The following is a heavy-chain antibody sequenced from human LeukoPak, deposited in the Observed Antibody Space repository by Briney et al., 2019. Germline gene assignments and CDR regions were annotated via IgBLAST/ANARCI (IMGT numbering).Heavy chain of an antibody. Sequence: SETLSLTCTVSGGSISSSSYYWGWIRQPPGKGLEWIGSIYFRGSTYYNPSLKSRVTISVDTSKNQFSLKLSSVTTADTAVYYCARLGYSSGNWFDPWGQGTLVTVSS. CDR1: GGSISSSSYY. CDR3: ARLGYSSGNWFDP. J-gene: IGHJ5*02. CDR2: IYFRGST. V-gene: IGHV4-39*01. D-gene: IGHD6-19*01.